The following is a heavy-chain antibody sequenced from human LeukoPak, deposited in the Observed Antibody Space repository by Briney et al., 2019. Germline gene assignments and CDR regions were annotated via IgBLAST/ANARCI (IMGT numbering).Heavy chain of an antibody. CDR1: GGTFSSSA. Sequence: ASVKVSCKASGGTFSSSAISWVRQAPGQGLEWMGGIIPIFGTANYAQKFQGRVTITTDESTSTAYMELSSLRSEDTAVYYCASRTSYYYDSSGSIAAAFDIWGQGTMVTVSS. J-gene: IGHJ3*02. D-gene: IGHD3-22*01. V-gene: IGHV1-69*05. CDR3: ASRTSYYYDSSGSIAAAFDI. CDR2: IIPIFGTA.